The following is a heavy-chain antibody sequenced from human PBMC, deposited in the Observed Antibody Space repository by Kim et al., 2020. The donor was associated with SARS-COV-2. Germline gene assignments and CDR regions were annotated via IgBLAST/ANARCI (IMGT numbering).Heavy chain of an antibody. V-gene: IGHV4-34*01. D-gene: IGHD2-15*01. Sequence: KYNPALKSRVTMSVATSKNQCSLKLSSVTAADTAVYYCAVASVGADSINDFWGQGTLVTVSS. CDR3: AVASVGADSINDF. J-gene: IGHJ4*01.